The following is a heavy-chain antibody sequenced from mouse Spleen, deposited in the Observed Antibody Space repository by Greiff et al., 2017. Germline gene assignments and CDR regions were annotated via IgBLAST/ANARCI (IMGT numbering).Heavy chain of an antibody. V-gene: IGHV1-52*01. D-gene: IGHD1-1*01. CDR1: GYTFTSYW. CDR2: IDPSDSET. CDR3: ARGYYGSSPAWFAY. J-gene: IGHJ3*01. Sequence: QVQLQQPGAELVRPGSSVKLSCKASGYTFTSYWMHWVKQRPIQGLEWIGNIDPSDSETHYNQKFKDKVTVTVDKSSSTAYMQLSSLTSEDSAVYYCARGYYGSSPAWFAYWGQGTLVTVSA.